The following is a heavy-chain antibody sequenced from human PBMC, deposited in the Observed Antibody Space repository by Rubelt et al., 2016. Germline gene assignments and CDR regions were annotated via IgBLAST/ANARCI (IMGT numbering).Heavy chain of an antibody. V-gene: IGHV4-39*01. Sequence: QLQLQESGPGLVKPSETLSLTCSVSGCSISSSSYYWGWIRQPPGKGLEWIGSIYYRGNSYYNPSLKCRVTRSVYTSETQFSLELSSVTAADTAVYYCARQAADTGRANLHYFDYWGQGTLVTVSS. CDR2: IYYRGNS. D-gene: IGHD4/OR15-4a*01. CDR3: ARQAADTGRANLHYFDY. CDR1: GCSISSSSYY. J-gene: IGHJ4*02.